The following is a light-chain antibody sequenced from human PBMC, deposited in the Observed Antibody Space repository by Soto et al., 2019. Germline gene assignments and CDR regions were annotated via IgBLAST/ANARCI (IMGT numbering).Light chain of an antibody. J-gene: IGKJ5*01. CDR1: QSISSS. CDR2: GVS. CDR3: QQSYTAPSIT. V-gene: IGKV1-39*01. Sequence: DIQITQSPSSLSASVGDKVTITCRASQSISSSLNWYQQKSGKAPNLLIYGVSRLQGGVPSRFSGSGSGTDFTISISSLQPEDFATYYCQQSYTAPSITFGQGTRLEIK.